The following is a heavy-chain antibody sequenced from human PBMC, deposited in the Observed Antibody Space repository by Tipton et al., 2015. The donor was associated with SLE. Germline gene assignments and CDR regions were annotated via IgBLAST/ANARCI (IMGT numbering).Heavy chain of an antibody. Sequence: TLSLTCSVSGGSISNNYWMWIRQPPGKGLEWIGYISYGGGTNYNPSLKSRVTISVDTAKNQFSLRLSSVTAADTAVYYCARCSGWYGACYFDFWGQGTLVTVSS. CDR3: ARCSGWYGACYFDF. CDR1: GGSISNNY. CDR2: ISYGGGT. D-gene: IGHD6-19*01. J-gene: IGHJ4*02. V-gene: IGHV4-59*08.